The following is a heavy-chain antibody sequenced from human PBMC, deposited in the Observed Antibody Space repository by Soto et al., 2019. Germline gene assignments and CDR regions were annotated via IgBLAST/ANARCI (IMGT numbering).Heavy chain of an antibody. CDR1: GYTFTGYL. J-gene: IGHJ5*02. D-gene: IGHD2-15*01. Sequence: QVRLVQSGAEMKKPGASVKVSCRTSGYTFTGYLIHWVRQAPGQGLEWMGWINPHSGGTNYAQEFRGRVTMTRDTSISTAYMEVNSLRSDDTAVYYCARGCSGGTCFLFDIWGQGTLVTVTS. V-gene: IGHV1-2*02. CDR3: ARGCSGGTCFLFDI. CDR2: INPHSGGT.